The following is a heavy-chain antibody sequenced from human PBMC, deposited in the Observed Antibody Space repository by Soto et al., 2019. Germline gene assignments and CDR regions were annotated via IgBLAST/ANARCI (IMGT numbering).Heavy chain of an antibody. D-gene: IGHD2-8*01. Sequence: GGSLRLSCAASGFTFSSYAMSWVRQAPGKGLEWVSAISGSGGSTYYADSVKGRFTISRDNSKNTLYLKMNSLRAEDTAVYYCATVNQRRVYAKNDAFDIWGQGTMVTVSS. J-gene: IGHJ3*02. CDR3: ATVNQRRVYAKNDAFDI. V-gene: IGHV3-23*01. CDR2: ISGSGGST. CDR1: GFTFSSYA.